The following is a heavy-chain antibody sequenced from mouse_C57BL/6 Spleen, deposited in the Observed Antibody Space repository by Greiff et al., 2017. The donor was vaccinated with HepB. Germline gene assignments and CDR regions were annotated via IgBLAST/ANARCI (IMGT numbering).Heavy chain of an antibody. D-gene: IGHD1-1*01. J-gene: IGHJ2*01. CDR2: IYPGDGDT. CDR1: GYAFSSSW. Sequence: VQLQQSGPELVKPGASVKISCKASGYAFSSSWMNWVKQRPGKGLEWIGRIYPGDGDTNYNGKFKGKATLTADKSSSTAYMQLSSLTSEDSAVYFCARPGSSPLDYWGQGTTLTVSS. CDR3: ARPGSSPLDY. V-gene: IGHV1-82*01.